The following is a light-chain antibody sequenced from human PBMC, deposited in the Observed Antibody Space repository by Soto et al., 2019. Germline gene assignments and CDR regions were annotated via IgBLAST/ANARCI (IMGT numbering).Light chain of an antibody. CDR1: GSDIADYNF. CDR3: NSFSPSGIYV. Sequence: QSALTQPASVSGSPGQSITISCTGTGSDIADYNFVSWYQQHPGKAPKLIIHDVSIRPSGISSRFSGSKSANTASLIISRLQAEDEAEYYCNSFSPSGIYVFGPGTKVTVL. V-gene: IGLV2-14*03. J-gene: IGLJ1*01. CDR2: DVS.